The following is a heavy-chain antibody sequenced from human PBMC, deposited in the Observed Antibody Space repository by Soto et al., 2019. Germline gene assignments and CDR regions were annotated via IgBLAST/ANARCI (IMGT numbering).Heavy chain of an antibody. CDR2: ISGTRNII. J-gene: IGHJ4*02. CDR1: GFTFYDFA. Sequence: DVQLVESGEGLVKPGRSLRLSCAASGFTFYDFAMHWVRQAPGKGLVWVSRISGTRNIIDYADSVKGRSIISRDNAKNSLYLQMNSLRPEDTAFYYCVKDMYEGSSGGSLDYWGQGTLVTVSS. CDR3: VKDMYEGSSGGSLDY. V-gene: IGHV3-9*01. D-gene: IGHD2-15*01.